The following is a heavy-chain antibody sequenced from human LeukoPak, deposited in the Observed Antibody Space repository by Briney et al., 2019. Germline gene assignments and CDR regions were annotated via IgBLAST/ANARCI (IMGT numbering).Heavy chain of an antibody. V-gene: IGHV4-39*07. CDR1: GGSISSSSYY. J-gene: IGHJ6*03. D-gene: IGHD6-6*01. CDR3: ARVQDSSSSWGYYYYMDV. CDR2: IYYSGST. Sequence: SETLSLTCSVSGGSISSSSYYWGWIRQPPGKGLEWIGSIYYSGSTYYNPSLKSRVTISVDTSKHQFSLKLSSVTAADTAVYYCARVQDSSSSWGYYYYMDVWGKGTTVTVSS.